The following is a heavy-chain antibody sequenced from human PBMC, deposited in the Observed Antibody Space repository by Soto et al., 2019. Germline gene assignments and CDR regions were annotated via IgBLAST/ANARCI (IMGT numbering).Heavy chain of an antibody. Sequence: QVQLVQSGAEAKKPGASVNVSCKASGYSFNTYALHWVRQAPGQRLEWLGWINAENGKTRYSQKFQARVTITRDTSASTVYMELSSLRSEDTAIYYCARAGSGWNVLASWGQGTLVTVSS. D-gene: IGHD6-19*01. J-gene: IGHJ5*02. CDR3: ARAGSGWNVLAS. CDR2: INAENGKT. V-gene: IGHV1-3*01. CDR1: GYSFNTYA.